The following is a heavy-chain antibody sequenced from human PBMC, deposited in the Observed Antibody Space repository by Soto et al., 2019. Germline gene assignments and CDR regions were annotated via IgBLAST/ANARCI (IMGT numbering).Heavy chain of an antibody. Sequence: PWGSLILSCAASGFSFILFWMSWVRQTPGKGLEWVANINEDGSEKFFADSVKGRFTISRDNAKNSLSLQMNSLTADDTAVYYCARTGWPQSSYYFDYWGQGTLVTVSS. V-gene: IGHV3-7*03. J-gene: IGHJ4*02. CDR1: GFSFILFW. CDR3: ARTGWPQSSYYFDY. CDR2: INEDGSEK. D-gene: IGHD3-16*01.